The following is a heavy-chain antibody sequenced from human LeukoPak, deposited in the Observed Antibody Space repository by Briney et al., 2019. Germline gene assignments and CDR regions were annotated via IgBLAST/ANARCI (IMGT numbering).Heavy chain of an antibody. Sequence: SETLSLTCTVSGGSINNGGYFWSWIRQHPGKGLEWIGYIYYSGSTYHNPSLKSRVTISVDTSKNQFSLNLSSVTAADTAVYYCARKGATTYYFEYWGQGTLVTVSS. V-gene: IGHV4-31*03. J-gene: IGHJ4*02. CDR2: IYYSGST. D-gene: IGHD5-24*01. CDR1: GGSINNGGYF. CDR3: ARKGATTYYFEY.